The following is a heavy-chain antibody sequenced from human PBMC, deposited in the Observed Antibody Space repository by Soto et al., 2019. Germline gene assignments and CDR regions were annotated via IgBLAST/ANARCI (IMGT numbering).Heavy chain of an antibody. V-gene: IGHV3-21*01. D-gene: IGHD3-16*02. Sequence: GGSLRLSCAASGFTFSSYSMNWVHQAPGKGLEWVSSISSSSSYIYYADSVKGRFTISRDNAKNSLYLQMNSLRAEDTAVYYCARESRYDYIWGSYRYTVYYFDYWGQGTLVTVSS. CDR1: GFTFSSYS. CDR3: ARESRYDYIWGSYRYTVYYFDY. J-gene: IGHJ4*02. CDR2: ISSSSSYI.